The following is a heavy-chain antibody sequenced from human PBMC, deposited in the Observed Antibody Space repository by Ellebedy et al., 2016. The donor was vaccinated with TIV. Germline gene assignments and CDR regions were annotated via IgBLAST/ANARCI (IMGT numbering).Heavy chain of an antibody. CDR3: ARGPYDFVGPDHYFPNYVDV. V-gene: IGHV4-61*08. J-gene: IGHJ6*03. Sequence: SETLSLXXTVSGGTVSRAGYPLSWIMQPPGKGLEWIAYMYNTGSATYNPSLKSRVSVSVDTSKDQISLRLSSVIAADTAVYYWARGPYDFVGPDHYFPNYVDVWGKGTTVTVSS. CDR1: GGTVSRAGYP. D-gene: IGHD3-3*01. CDR2: MYNTGSA.